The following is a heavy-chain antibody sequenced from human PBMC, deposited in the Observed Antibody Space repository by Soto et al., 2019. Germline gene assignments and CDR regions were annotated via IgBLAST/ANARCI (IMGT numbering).Heavy chain of an antibody. CDR3: ARGSPSYSYHYIDV. CDR1: GYSFNTYW. J-gene: IGHJ6*03. CDR2: IYPADSDT. D-gene: IGHD3-10*01. Sequence: GVSMKISCKGSGYSFNTYWIGWVRKKPGKGLEWMGIIYPADSDTRYSPSFQGQVTMSADKSISTAYLQWSSLKASDTATYYCARGSPSYSYHYIDVWGKGTTVTVSS. V-gene: IGHV5-51*01.